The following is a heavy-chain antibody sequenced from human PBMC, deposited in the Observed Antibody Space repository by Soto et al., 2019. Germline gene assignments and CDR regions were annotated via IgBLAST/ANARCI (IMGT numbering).Heavy chain of an antibody. CDR1: GFTFISYG. V-gene: IGHV3-30*18. J-gene: IGHJ4*02. CDR3: AKDYYDSSGRLDY. D-gene: IGHD3-22*01. CDR2: ISYDGSNK. Sequence: PGGSLRLSCAASGFTFISYGMHWVRRAPGKGLEWVAVISYDGSNKYYADSVKGRFTISRDNSKNTLYLQMNSLRAEDTAVYYCAKDYYDSSGRLDYWGQGTLVTVSS.